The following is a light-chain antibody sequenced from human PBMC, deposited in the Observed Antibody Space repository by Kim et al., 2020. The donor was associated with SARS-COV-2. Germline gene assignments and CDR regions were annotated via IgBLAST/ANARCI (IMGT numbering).Light chain of an antibody. CDR2: DVT. CDR1: SSDVGGYNY. CDR3: SSQTSSLTVL. V-gene: IGLV2-14*04. J-gene: IGLJ2*01. Sequence: GQSITLSCTGTSSDVGGYNYVSWYQQHPGKAPKLIIYDVTQRASGISDRFSGSKSANTASLTISGLQTEDEADYYCSSQTSSLTVLFGGGTQLTVL.